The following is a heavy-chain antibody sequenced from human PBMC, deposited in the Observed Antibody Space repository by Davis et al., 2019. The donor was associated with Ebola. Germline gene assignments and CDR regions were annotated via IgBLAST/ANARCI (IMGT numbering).Heavy chain of an antibody. V-gene: IGHV3-23*01. D-gene: IGHD3-16*01. CDR2: ISGSGGST. CDR1: GFTFSSYA. CDR3: AKGAIGGVAYTSYFDY. Sequence: LSLSCAASGFTFSSYAMSWVRQAPGKGLEWVSAISGSGGSTYYADSVKGRFTISRDNSKNTLYLQMNSLRAEDTAVYYCAKGAIGGVAYTSYFDYWGQGTLVTVSS. J-gene: IGHJ4*02.